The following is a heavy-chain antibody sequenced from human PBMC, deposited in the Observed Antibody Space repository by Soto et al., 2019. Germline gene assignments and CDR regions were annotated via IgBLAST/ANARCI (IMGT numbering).Heavy chain of an antibody. V-gene: IGHV1-18*01. D-gene: IGHD2-15*01. J-gene: IGHJ6*02. CDR1: GYTFSKFG. Sequence: QVHLVQSGAEVRKPGASVKVSCKTSGYTFSKFGISWVRQAPGQGLQWMGWITAFNGNTNYEERFQGRVTMTTDTSAGTAYMELRNLRSDDTAVYYCARDLGGVEVPGVTRADVWGQGTTVTVSS. CDR3: ARDLGGVEVPGVTRADV. CDR2: ITAFNGNT.